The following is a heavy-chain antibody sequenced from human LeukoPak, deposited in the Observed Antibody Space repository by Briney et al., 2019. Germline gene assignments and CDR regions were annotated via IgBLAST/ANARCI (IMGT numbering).Heavy chain of an antibody. Sequence: GESLKISCKGSGYSLTSYWISWVRRMPGKGLEWMGRIDPSDSYTNYSPSFQGHVTISADKSISTAYLQWSSLKASDTAMYYCARHRGSIAAAGTPFDYWGQGTLVTVSS. CDR2: IDPSDSYT. CDR1: GYSLTSYW. V-gene: IGHV5-10-1*01. D-gene: IGHD6-13*01. CDR3: ARHRGSIAAAGTPFDY. J-gene: IGHJ4*02.